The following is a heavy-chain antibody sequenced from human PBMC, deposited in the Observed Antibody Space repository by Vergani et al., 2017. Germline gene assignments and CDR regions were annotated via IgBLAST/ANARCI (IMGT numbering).Heavy chain of an antibody. CDR2: ISGSCGST. J-gene: IGHJ6*02. V-gene: IGHV3-23*01. Sequence: EVQLLESGGDLVQPGGSLRLSCAASGFTFNHYAMNWVCQAPGKGLEWVSGISGSCGSTYYAGSVKGRFTISRDSSKNTLYLQMNSLSAGDTAVYYCAKANPRNSGYDYLYYYHAMDVWGQGTTVTVSS. CDR1: GFTFNHYA. D-gene: IGHD5-12*01. CDR3: AKANPRNSGYDYLYYYHAMDV.